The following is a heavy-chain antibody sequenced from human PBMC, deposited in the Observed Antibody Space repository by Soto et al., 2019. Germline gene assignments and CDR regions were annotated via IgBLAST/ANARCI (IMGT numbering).Heavy chain of an antibody. CDR3: ARVWVLNVAFDT. V-gene: IGHV4-61*01. J-gene: IGHJ3*02. CDR1: GGSVSSGSYY. Sequence: QVQLQESGPGLVKPSETLSLTCTVSGGSVSSGSYYWSWIRQPPGKGLEWIGYIYYSGSTNYNPSLKSLVTISVDTSKNQFSLKLSSVTAADTAVYYCARVWVLNVAFDTWGQGTMVTVSS. CDR2: IYYSGST. D-gene: IGHD7-27*01.